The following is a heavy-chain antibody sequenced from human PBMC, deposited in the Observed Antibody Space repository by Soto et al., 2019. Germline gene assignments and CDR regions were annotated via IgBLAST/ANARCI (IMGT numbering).Heavy chain of an antibody. CDR1: GFTFSSYD. Sequence: GGSLRLSCAASGFTFSSYDMHWVRQATGKGLEWVSAIGTAGDTYYPGSVKGRFTISRENAKNSLYLQMNSLRAGDTAVYYCARSFDYYYMDVWGKGTTATVSS. CDR3: ARSFDYYYMDV. CDR2: IGTAGDT. J-gene: IGHJ6*03. V-gene: IGHV3-13*01. D-gene: IGHD3-3*01.